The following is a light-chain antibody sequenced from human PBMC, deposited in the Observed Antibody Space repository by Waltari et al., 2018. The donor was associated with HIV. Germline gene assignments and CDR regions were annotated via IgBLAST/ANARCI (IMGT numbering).Light chain of an antibody. J-gene: IGLJ2*01. CDR3: AAWDDSLSVHVV. Sequence: QSVLTQPPSASGTPGQRVTISCSGSSPNIGSNYVYWYQPLPGTAPKLLNYRNNQRPSGVPDRFSGSKSGTSASLAISGLRSEDEADYYCAAWDDSLSVHVVFGGGTKLTVL. CDR1: SPNIGSNY. V-gene: IGLV1-47*01. CDR2: RNN.